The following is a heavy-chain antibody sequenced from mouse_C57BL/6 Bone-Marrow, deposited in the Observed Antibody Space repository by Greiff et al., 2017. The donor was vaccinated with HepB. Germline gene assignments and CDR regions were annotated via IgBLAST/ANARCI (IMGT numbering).Heavy chain of an antibody. V-gene: IGHV5-6*01. CDR3: AITTVVARYFDV. CDR2: ISSGGSYT. J-gene: IGHJ1*03. D-gene: IGHD1-1*01. Sequence: EVQRVESGGDLVKPGGSLKLSCAASGFTFSSYGMSWVRQTPDKRLEWVATISSGGSYTYYPDSVKGRFTISRDNAMNTLYLQMSSLKSEDTAMYYCAITTVVARYFDVWGTGTTVTVSS. CDR1: GFTFSSYG.